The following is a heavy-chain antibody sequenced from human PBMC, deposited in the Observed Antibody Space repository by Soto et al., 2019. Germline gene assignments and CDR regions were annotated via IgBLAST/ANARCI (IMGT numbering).Heavy chain of an antibody. V-gene: IGHV1-3*01. CDR1: GYTFTSYA. J-gene: IGHJ4*02. CDR2: INAGNGNT. Sequence: GASVKVSCKASGYTFTSYAMHWVRQAPGQRLEWMGWINAGNGNTKYSQKFQGRVTITRDTSASTAYMELNSLRVEDTAVYYCATSKGGVSNGPTTYWGQGTLVTVSS. CDR3: ATSKGGVSNGPTTY. D-gene: IGHD1-26*01.